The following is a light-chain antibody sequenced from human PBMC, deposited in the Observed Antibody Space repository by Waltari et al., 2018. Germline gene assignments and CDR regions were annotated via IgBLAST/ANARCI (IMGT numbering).Light chain of an antibody. CDR3: QQRSNWPPT. CDR2: DAS. J-gene: IGKJ1*01. V-gene: IGKV3-11*01. CDR1: QSVSSY. Sequence: EIVLTQSPATLSLSPGERATLSCRASQSVSSYFAWYQQKPGQAPRLLIYDASNRATGIPARFSGSGSVTDFTLTISSLEPEDFAVYYCQQRSNWPPTFGQGTKVEIK.